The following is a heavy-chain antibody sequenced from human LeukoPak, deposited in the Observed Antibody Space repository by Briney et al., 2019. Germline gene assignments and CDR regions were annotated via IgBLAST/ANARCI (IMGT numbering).Heavy chain of an antibody. CDR2: IYYSGST. D-gene: IGHD6-19*01. CDR1: GGSISSSSYY. Sequence: SETLSLTCTVSGGSISSSSYYWGWIRQPPGKGLEWIGSIYYSGSTYYNPSLKSRVTISVDTSKNQFSLKLSSVTAADTAVYYCARVKESSRPYYYYMDVWGKGTTVTVSS. V-gene: IGHV4-39*07. CDR3: ARVKESSRPYYYYMDV. J-gene: IGHJ6*03.